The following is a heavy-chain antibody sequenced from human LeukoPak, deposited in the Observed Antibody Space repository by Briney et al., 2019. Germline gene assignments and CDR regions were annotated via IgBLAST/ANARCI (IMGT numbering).Heavy chain of an antibody. CDR3: ARATYYDSSGYYGSDY. Sequence: VASVKVSCKASGYTFTSYGISWVRQAPGQGLEWMGWISAYNGNTNYAQKLQGRVTMTTDTSTSTAYMELRSLRSDDTAVYYCARATYYDSSGYYGSDYWGQGTLVTVSS. CDR2: ISAYNGNT. V-gene: IGHV1-18*01. CDR1: GYTFTSYG. J-gene: IGHJ4*02. D-gene: IGHD3-22*01.